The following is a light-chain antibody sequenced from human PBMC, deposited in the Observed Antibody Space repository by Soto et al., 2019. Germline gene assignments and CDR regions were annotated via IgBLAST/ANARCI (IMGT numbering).Light chain of an antibody. CDR2: DVS. CDR1: SSDVGGYNY. J-gene: IGLJ1*01. Sequence: QSALTQPRSVSGSPGQSVTISCTATSSDVGGYNYVSWYQQHPGKAPKLMIYDVSQRPSGVPDRFSASRSGNTASLTISGLKAEDEADYYCCSYAGSYIYVFGTGTKLTVL. CDR3: CSYAGSYIYV. V-gene: IGLV2-11*01.